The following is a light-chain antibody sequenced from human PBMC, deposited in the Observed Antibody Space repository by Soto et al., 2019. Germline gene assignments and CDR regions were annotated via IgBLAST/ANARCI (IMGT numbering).Light chain of an antibody. V-gene: IGLV2-8*01. J-gene: IGLJ2*01. CDR1: SSDVGGYNY. Sequence: QSALTRPPSPSGSPGQSVTISCTGTSSDVGGYNYVSWYQQHPGKAPKLMIYEVSKRPSGVPDRFSGSKSGNTAYLTVSGLQAEAEADYYCSSYAGSKNSVFGGATKVTV. CDR2: EVS. CDR3: SSYAGSKNSV.